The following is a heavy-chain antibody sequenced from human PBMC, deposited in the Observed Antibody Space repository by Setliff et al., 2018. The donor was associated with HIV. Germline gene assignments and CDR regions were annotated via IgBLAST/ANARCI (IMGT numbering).Heavy chain of an antibody. CDR2: LSGSGVST. J-gene: IGHJ3*02. Sequence: GGSLRLSCAASGFTFGSFAMSWVRQAPGKGLEWVSTLSGSGVSTYYADSVKGRFTISRENAKNSLYLQMNSLTAGDTAVYFCAGIGDYSISGVAFHIWGQGTMVTVSS. V-gene: IGHV3-23*01. CDR3: AGIGDYSISGVAFHI. D-gene: IGHD4-4*01. CDR1: GFTFGSFA.